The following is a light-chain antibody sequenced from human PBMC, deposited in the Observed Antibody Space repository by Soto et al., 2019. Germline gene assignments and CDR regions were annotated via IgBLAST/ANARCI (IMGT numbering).Light chain of an antibody. J-gene: IGKJ1*01. Sequence: DIQMTQSPSTLSASVGDRVTITCRASQSISSWLAWYQQKPGKAPKLLIYDASSLESGVPSRFSGSGSGTEFTLTISSLQPDDFATYYCQQYNSYSRWTSGQGTKVDIK. V-gene: IGKV1-5*01. CDR3: QQYNSYSRWT. CDR1: QSISSW. CDR2: DAS.